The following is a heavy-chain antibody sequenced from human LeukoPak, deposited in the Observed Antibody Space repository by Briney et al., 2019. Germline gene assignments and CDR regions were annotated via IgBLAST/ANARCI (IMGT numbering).Heavy chain of an antibody. V-gene: IGHV3-74*01. Sequence: PGGSLRLSCAASGFTFSSYWMHWVRQAPGKGLVWVSRINSDGSSTSYADSVKGRFTISRDNAKNTLYLQMNSLRAEDTAVYYCAKTGHISTLWSGYFDYWGQGTLVTVSS. CDR2: INSDGSST. CDR3: AKTGHISTLWSGYFDY. D-gene: IGHD3-3*01. CDR1: GFTFSSYW. J-gene: IGHJ4*02.